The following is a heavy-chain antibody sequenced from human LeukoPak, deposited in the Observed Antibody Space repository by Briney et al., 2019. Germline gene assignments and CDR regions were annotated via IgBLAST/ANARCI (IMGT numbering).Heavy chain of an antibody. J-gene: IGHJ3*02. CDR2: VIPIFGSP. V-gene: IGHV1-69*05. CDR3: AGFFYDSSGAAFDI. Sequence: SVKVSCKASVPTFTSYAINWVRQAPGQGLEWMGGVIPIFGSPTYAQEFQGRVTFTTDGPTYTAYMELSNLRSDATAVLYCAGFFYDSSGAAFDIWGQGTMVTVSS. D-gene: IGHD3-22*01. CDR1: VPTFTSYA.